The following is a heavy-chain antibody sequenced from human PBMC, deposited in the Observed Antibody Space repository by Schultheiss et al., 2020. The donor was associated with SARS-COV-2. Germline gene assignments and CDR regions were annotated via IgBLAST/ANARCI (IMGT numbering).Heavy chain of an antibody. CDR1: GFTVSSNY. Sequence: GESLKISCAASGFTVSSNYMSWVRQAPGKGLEWVSVIYSGGSTYYADSMKGRFTISRDNSKNTLYLQMNSLRAEDTAVYYCASTRLDRDFDYWGQGTLVTVSS. CDR2: IYSGGST. CDR3: ASTRLDRDFDY. D-gene: IGHD3/OR15-3a*01. J-gene: IGHJ4*02. V-gene: IGHV3-53*01.